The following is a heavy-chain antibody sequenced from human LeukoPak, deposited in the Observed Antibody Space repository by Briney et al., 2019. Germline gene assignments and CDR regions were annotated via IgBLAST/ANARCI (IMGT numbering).Heavy chain of an antibody. Sequence: GGSLRLSCAASGFTFSSYWMSWVRQAPGKGLEWVANIKQDGSEKYYVDSVKGRFTISRDNAKNSLYLQMNSLRAEDTAVYYCAREGLYGDYGFDPWGQGTLVTVSS. CDR2: IKQDGSEK. CDR3: AREGLYGDYGFDP. J-gene: IGHJ5*02. CDR1: GFTFSSYW. V-gene: IGHV3-7*01. D-gene: IGHD4-17*01.